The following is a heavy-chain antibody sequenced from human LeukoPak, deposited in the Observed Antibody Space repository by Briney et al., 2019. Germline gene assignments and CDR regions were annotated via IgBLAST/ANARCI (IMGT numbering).Heavy chain of an antibody. Sequence: ASVKDSCKASGYTFTSYGISWVRQAPGQGLEWMGWISAYNGNTNYAQKLQGRVTMTTDTSTSTAYMELRSLRSDDTAVYYCARDLVGGYSYGQASDYWGQGTLVTVSS. CDR1: GYTFTSYG. J-gene: IGHJ4*02. V-gene: IGHV1-18*01. D-gene: IGHD5-18*01. CDR3: ARDLVGGYSYGQASDY. CDR2: ISAYNGNT.